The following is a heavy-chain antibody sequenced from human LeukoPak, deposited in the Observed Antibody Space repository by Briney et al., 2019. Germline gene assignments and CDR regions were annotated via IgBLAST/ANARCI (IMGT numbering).Heavy chain of an antibody. CDR3: ARDSGGNYYDSSGYLDY. D-gene: IGHD3-22*01. CDR2: ISAYNGNT. CDR1: GYTFTSYG. V-gene: IGHV1-18*01. Sequence: ASVKVPCKASGYTFTSYGISWVRQAPGQGLEWMGWISAYNGNTNYAQKLQGRVTMTTDTSTSTAYMELRSLRSDDTAVYYCARDSGGNYYDSSGYLDYWGQGTLVTVSS. J-gene: IGHJ4*02.